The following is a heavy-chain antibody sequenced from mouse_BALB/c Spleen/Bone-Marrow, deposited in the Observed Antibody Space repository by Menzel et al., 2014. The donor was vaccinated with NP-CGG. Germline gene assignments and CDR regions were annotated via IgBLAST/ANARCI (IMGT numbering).Heavy chain of an antibody. CDR2: ILPGSGNT. CDR3: AREDITTVVEMDY. V-gene: IGHV1-9*01. Sequence: VQLQQSGAELMKPGASVKISCKATGYTFSSYWIEWVKQRPGHGLEWIGVILPGSGNTNYNEKFKVKATFTADTSSNTAYMQLSRLTSEDSAVYCCAREDITTVVEMDYWGQGTSVTVSS. D-gene: IGHD1-1*01. CDR1: GYTFSSYW. J-gene: IGHJ4*01.